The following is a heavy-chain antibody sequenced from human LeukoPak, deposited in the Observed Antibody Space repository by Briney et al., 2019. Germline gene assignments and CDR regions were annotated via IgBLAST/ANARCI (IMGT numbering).Heavy chain of an antibody. V-gene: IGHV1-8*03. D-gene: IGHD6-13*01. CDR2: MNPNSGNT. Sequence: GASVKVSCKASGYTFTSYDINWVRQATGQGLEWMGWMNPNSGNTGYAQKFQGRVTITRNTSISTAYMELSSLRSEDTAVYYCARISSSWYIDYYHYMDVWGKGTTVTVSS. J-gene: IGHJ6*03. CDR1: GYTFTSYD. CDR3: ARISSSWYIDYYHYMDV.